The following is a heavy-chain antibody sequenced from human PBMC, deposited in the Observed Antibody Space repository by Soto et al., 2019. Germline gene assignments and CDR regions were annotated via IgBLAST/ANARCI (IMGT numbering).Heavy chain of an antibody. CDR1: GFSFSSYS. CDR3: ARDPDTVMAPGGSRVDY. V-gene: IGHV3-48*02. CDR2: ISSVSTTI. Sequence: EVQLVESGGGLVQPGGSLRLTCAASGFSFSSYSMNWVRQVPGKGLEWVSYISSVSTTIHYADSVKGRFTISRDNAKDSLYLQMNSLRDEDTALYYCARDPDTVMAPGGSRVDYWGQGTLVTVSS. J-gene: IGHJ4*02. D-gene: IGHD5-18*01.